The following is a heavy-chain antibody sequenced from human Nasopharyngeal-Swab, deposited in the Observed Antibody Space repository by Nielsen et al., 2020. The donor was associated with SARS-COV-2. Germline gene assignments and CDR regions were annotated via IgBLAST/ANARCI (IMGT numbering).Heavy chain of an antibody. D-gene: IGHD6-13*01. CDR3: ARRDSSSWYGVGAFDI. CDR1: GYRFTNYW. V-gene: IGHV5-51*01. Sequence: GESLKISCKGSGYRFTNYWIGWVRPMPGKGLEWMGILYPGDSDTRYSPSFQGQVTISADKSITTAYLQWDSLMASDTAMYYCARRDSSSWYGVGAFDIWGQGTMVTVSS. J-gene: IGHJ3*02. CDR2: LYPGDSDT.